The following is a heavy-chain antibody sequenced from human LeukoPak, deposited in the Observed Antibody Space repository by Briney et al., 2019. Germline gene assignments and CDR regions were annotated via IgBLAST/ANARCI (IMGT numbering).Heavy chain of an antibody. CDR3: ARVEEQQPHFYYYMDV. J-gene: IGHJ6*03. D-gene: IGHD6-13*01. Sequence: GGSLRLSCAASGFTFSSYEMNWVRQAPGKGLEWVSYISTTGSSIYYADSVKGRFTISRDNAKNSLYLQMNSLRAEDTAVYYCARVEEQQPHFYYYMDVWGKGTTVTVSS. V-gene: IGHV3-48*03. CDR1: GFTFSSYE. CDR2: ISTTGSSI.